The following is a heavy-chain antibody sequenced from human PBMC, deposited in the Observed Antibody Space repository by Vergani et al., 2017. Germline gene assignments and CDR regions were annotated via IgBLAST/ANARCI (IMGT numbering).Heavy chain of an antibody. Sequence: VQLVESGGGVVQPGRSLRLSCAASGFTFSSYGMHWVRQAPGKGLEWVAVIWYDGSNKYYADSVKGRFTISRDNSKNTLYMQMNSLRAEDTAVYYCARDLEGGCMDVWGQGTTVTVSS. V-gene: IGHV3-33*01. CDR1: GFTFSSYG. CDR3: ARDLEGGCMDV. D-gene: IGHD3-3*01. J-gene: IGHJ6*02. CDR2: IWYDGSNK.